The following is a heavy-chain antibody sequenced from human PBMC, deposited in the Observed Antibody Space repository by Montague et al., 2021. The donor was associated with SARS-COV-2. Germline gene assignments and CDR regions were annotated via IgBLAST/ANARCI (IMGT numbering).Heavy chain of an antibody. CDR2: IYTSGST. V-gene: IGHV4-61*02. D-gene: IGHD3-22*01. CDR1: GGSISSGSYY. J-gene: IGHJ4*02. CDR3: ARGRRYYDSSGYYFDY. Sequence: TLSLTCTVSGGSISSGSYYWIWIRQPAGKGLEWIGRIYTSGSTNYNPSLKSRVTISLDTSKNPFSLKLSSVTAADTAVYYCARGRRYYDSSGYYFDYWGQGTLVTVSS.